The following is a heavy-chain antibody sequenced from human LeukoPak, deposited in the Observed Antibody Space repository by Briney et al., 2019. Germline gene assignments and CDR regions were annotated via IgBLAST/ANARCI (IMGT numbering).Heavy chain of an antibody. CDR2: IYYSGST. D-gene: IGHD6-13*01. CDR1: SGSISSYY. CDR3: ARAGIAAAGTDFDY. Sequence: PSETLSLTCAVSSGSISSYYWSWIRQPPEKGLEWIGYIYYSGSTKYNPSLKSRVTISVDTSKNQFSLKLSSVTAADTAVYYCARAGIAAAGTDFDYWGQGTLVTVSS. V-gene: IGHV4-59*08. J-gene: IGHJ4*02.